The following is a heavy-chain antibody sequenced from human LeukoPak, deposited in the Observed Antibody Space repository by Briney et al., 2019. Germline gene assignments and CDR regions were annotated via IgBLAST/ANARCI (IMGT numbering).Heavy chain of an antibody. CDR2: INAGNGNT. CDR3: AGEFGYCSSTSCGDFDY. J-gene: IGHJ4*02. D-gene: IGHD2-2*03. Sequence: ASVKVSCKASGYTFTSYAMHWVRQAPGQRLEWMGWINAGNGNTKYSQKFQGRVTITRDTSASTAYMELSSLRSEDTAVYYCAGEFGYCSSTSCGDFDYWGQGTLVTVSS. CDR1: GYTFTSYA. V-gene: IGHV1-3*01.